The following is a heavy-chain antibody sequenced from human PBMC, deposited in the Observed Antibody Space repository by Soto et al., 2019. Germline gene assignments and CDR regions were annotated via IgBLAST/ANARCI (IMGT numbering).Heavy chain of an antibody. D-gene: IGHD2-15*01. CDR3: AKDNSLHWFDP. V-gene: IGHV3-23*01. Sequence: EVQLLESGGGLVQPGGYLRLACATSGFSFSTYAMTWVRQAPGKGLEWVSTFNGNGGGTYYADSVKGRFTISRDNSKNTLYLQMESLRSEDTATYYCAKDNSLHWFDPWGQGTLVTVSS. CDR1: GFSFSTYA. J-gene: IGHJ5*02. CDR2: FNGNGGGT.